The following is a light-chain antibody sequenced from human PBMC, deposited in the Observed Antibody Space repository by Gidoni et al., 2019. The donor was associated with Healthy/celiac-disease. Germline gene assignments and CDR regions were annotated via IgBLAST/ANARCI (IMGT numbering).Light chain of an antibody. CDR1: SSNIGSNY. CDR2: RNN. Sequence: QSVLTHPPSASGTPGQRVTISFSGSSSNIGSNYVYCYQQLPGTAPTLPIYRNNQRPSGFPDRFSGSKSGTSASLAISGLRSEDEADYYCAAWDDSLSGLRVFGGGTKLTVL. V-gene: IGLV1-47*01. CDR3: AAWDDSLSGLRV. J-gene: IGLJ3*02.